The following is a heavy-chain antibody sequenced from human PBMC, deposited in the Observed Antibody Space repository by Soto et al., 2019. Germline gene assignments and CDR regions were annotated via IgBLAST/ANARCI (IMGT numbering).Heavy chain of an antibody. CDR2: ISYDGSNK. D-gene: IGHD6-13*01. V-gene: IGHV3-30-3*01. CDR1: GFKFSSYA. CDR3: AGHWAAAGKEFDY. Sequence: GGSLRLSCGASGFKFSSYAMHWVRQAPGKGLEWVAVISYDGSNKNYADSVKGRFTISRDNFKNTLYLQMNSLRAEDTAVYYCAGHWAAAGKEFDYWGQGTLVTVSS. J-gene: IGHJ4*02.